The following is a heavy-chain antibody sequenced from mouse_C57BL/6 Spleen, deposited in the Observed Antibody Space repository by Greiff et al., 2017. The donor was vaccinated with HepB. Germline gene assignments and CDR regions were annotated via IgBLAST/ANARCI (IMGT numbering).Heavy chain of an antibody. CDR3: ARSAI. CDR1: RFTISSYG. J-gene: IGHJ2*01. Sequence: EVQLVESGGGIVQPGGSPKRSCAASRFTISSYGMSSVRQTPDKRLELVATIDSNGGRTDDPDSVKRRLTISGDKAKNALYLQMRSLKSEDKAMYYCARSAIWGQGTTLTVSS. CDR2: IDSNGGRT. V-gene: IGHV5-6-3*01.